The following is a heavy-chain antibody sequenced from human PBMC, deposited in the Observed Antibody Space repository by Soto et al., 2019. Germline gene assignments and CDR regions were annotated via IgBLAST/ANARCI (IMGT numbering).Heavy chain of an antibody. Sequence: PGGSLRRSCTASGFTFSRYGMHWVRQAPGKGLEGVAVMSYDGSNKWYADSVKGRFNVSRDNSKNTLFLQMNSLRAEDKAVYYFVKSSYYDILTGFDYFDYWGQGAPVNVSS. CDR1: GFTFSRYG. J-gene: IGHJ4*02. CDR3: VKSSYYDILTGFDYFDY. D-gene: IGHD3-9*01. CDR2: MSYDGSNK. V-gene: IGHV3-30*18.